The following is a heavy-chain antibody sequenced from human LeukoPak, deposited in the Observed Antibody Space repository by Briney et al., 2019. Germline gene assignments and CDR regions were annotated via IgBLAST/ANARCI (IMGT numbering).Heavy chain of an antibody. J-gene: IGHJ1*01. CDR3: ARHGEDCSGGSCHNAEYFQH. V-gene: IGHV1-46*01. CDR2: INPSGGST. D-gene: IGHD2-15*01. Sequence: ASVKVSCKASGYTFTSYYMHWVRQAPVQGLEWMGIINPSGGSTSYAQKFQGRVTISADKSISTAYLQWSSLKASDTAMYYCARHGEDCSGGSCHNAEYFQHWGQGTLVTVSS. CDR1: GYTFTSYY.